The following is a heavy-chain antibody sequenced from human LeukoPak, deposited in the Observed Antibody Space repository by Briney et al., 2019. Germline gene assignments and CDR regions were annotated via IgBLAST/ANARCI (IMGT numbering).Heavy chain of an antibody. CDR3: ARAPYSSSWLLDY. V-gene: IGHV3-11*01. CDR1: GFTFSDYY. J-gene: IGHJ4*02. D-gene: IGHD6-13*01. Sequence: GGSLRLSCAASGFTFSDYYMSWIRQAPGKGLEWVSYISSSGSIKYYADSVKGRFTISRDNAKYSLYLQMNSLRAEDTAVYYCARAPYSSSWLLDYWGQGTLVTVSS. CDR2: ISSSGSIK.